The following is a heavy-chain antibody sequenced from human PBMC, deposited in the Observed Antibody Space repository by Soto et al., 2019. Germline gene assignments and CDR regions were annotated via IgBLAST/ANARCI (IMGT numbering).Heavy chain of an antibody. V-gene: IGHV3-33*01. CDR1: GFTFSSYG. CDR2: IWNEGSNK. CDR3: ARDLNTDYGAYEYGWNDYYYGMDV. Sequence: QVQLVESGGGVVQPGRSLRLSCAASGFTFSSYGMHWVRQAPGKGLEWVAVIWNEGSNKFYADSVKGRLTISKDNSQNMLDLQKSRLRAEDTAAYYCARDLNTDYGAYEYGWNDYYYGMDVWGQGTTVTVSS. D-gene: IGHD4-17*01. J-gene: IGHJ6*02.